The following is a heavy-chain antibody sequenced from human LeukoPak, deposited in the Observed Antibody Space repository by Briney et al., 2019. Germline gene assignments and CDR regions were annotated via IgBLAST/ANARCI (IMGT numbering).Heavy chain of an antibody. D-gene: IGHD5-18*01. Sequence: GGSLRLSCAASGFTFSNFEMNWVRQAPGKGLEWISYISTSGASRYYADSVKGRFTVSRDNAKNSMYVRMDTLRAEDTAVYYCARERGYNYGYSGYYDQWGQGILVTVSS. J-gene: IGHJ4*02. CDR2: ISTSGASR. CDR3: ARERGYNYGYSGYYDQ. V-gene: IGHV3-48*03. CDR1: GFTFSNFE.